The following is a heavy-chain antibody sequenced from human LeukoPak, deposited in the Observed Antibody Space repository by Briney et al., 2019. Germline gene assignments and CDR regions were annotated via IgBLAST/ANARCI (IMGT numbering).Heavy chain of an antibody. CDR3: ARYYYDSSGYAIYYYYMDV. CDR1: GGSISSSSYY. J-gene: IGHJ6*03. Sequence: PSETLSLTCTVSGGSISSSSYYWGWIRQPPGKGLEWIGSIYYSGSTYYNPSLKSRVTISVDTSKNQFSLKLSSVTAADTAMYYCARYYYDSSGYAIYYYYMDVWGKGTTVTVSS. D-gene: IGHD3-22*01. V-gene: IGHV4-39*01. CDR2: IYYSGST.